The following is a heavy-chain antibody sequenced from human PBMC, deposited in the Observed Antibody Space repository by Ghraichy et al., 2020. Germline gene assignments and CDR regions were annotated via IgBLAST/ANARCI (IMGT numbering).Heavy chain of an antibody. J-gene: IGHJ4*02. Sequence: SETLSLTCAVYGGSFSGYYWSWIRQPPGKGLEWIGEINHSGSTNYNPSLKSRVTISVDTSKNQFSLKLSSVTAADTAVYYCARGQTVLEWSSPIFDYWGQGTLVTVSS. CDR1: GGSFSGYY. CDR3: ARGQTVLEWSSPIFDY. V-gene: IGHV4-34*01. D-gene: IGHD3-3*01. CDR2: INHSGST.